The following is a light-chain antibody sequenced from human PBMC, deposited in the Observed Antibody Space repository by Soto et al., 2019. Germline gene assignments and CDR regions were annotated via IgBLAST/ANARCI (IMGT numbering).Light chain of an antibody. V-gene: IGKV4-1*01. Sequence: DIVMTQSPDSLTVSLGERATINCKASQSVLYSSTNKNYLTWYQQKPGQPPKLLIYCASTRESGVPDRFSGSGSGTDFTLTINNLQAEDVAVYYCQQYYSTPITFGQGTRLEIK. CDR1: QSVLYSSTNKNY. J-gene: IGKJ5*01. CDR2: CAS. CDR3: QQYYSTPIT.